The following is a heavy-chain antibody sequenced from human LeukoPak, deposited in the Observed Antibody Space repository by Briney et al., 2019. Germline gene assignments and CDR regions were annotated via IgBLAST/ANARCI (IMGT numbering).Heavy chain of an antibody. J-gene: IGHJ6*03. CDR2: IYNSGST. Sequence: PSETLSLTCTVSGGSISSYYWSWIRQPAGKGLWWIGRIYNSGSTNYNPSLKSRVTISVDKSKNQFSLKLSSVTAADTAVYYCARDSSAAGTNRYYYYYYMDVWGKGTTDTVSS. CDR3: ARDSSAAGTNRYYYYYYMDV. CDR1: GGSISSYY. D-gene: IGHD6-13*01. V-gene: IGHV4-4*07.